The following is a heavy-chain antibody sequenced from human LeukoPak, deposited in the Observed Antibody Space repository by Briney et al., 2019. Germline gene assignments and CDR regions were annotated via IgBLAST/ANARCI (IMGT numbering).Heavy chain of an antibody. J-gene: IGHJ5*02. CDR3: AREPIREEIDQLLFSWFYP. V-gene: IGHV1-69*05. D-gene: IGHD2-2*01. CDR2: IIPIFGTA. Sequence: ASVKVSCKASGGTFSSYAISWVRQAPGQGLEWMGGIIPIFGTANYAQKFQGRVTITTDESTSTAYMELSSLRSEDTAVYYCAREPIREEIDQLLFSWFYPWGQGTLVTVSS. CDR1: GGTFSSYA.